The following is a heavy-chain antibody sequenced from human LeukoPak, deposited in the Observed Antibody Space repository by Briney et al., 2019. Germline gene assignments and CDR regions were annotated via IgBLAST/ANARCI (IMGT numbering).Heavy chain of an antibody. Sequence: ASVKVSCKASGGTFSSYAISWVRQAPGQGLEWMGRIIPILGIANYAQKFQGRVTITADKSTSTAYMELSSLRSEDTAVYYCARDRAYNPGNGYWGQGTLVAVSS. CDR3: ARDRAYNPGNGY. D-gene: IGHD1-14*01. CDR1: GGTFSSYA. V-gene: IGHV1-69*04. CDR2: IIPILGIA. J-gene: IGHJ4*02.